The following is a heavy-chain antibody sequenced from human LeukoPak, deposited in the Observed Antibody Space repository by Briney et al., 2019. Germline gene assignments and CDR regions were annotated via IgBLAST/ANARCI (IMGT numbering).Heavy chain of an antibody. Sequence: ASVKVSCKASGYTFTGYYMHWVRQAPGQGLEWMGWINPNSGGTNYAQKFQGRVTITADESTSTAYVELSSLRSEDTAVYYCAGYGDAYYFDYWGQGTLVTVSS. CDR1: GYTFTGYY. D-gene: IGHD4-17*01. V-gene: IGHV1-2*02. J-gene: IGHJ4*02. CDR3: AGYGDAYYFDY. CDR2: INPNSGGT.